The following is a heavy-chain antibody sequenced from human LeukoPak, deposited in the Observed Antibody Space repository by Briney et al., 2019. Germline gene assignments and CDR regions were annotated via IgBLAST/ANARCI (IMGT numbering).Heavy chain of an antibody. V-gene: IGHV3-53*01. J-gene: IGHJ4*02. Sequence: GGSLRLSCAASGFTVSSNYMSWVRQAPGKGLEWVSVIYRGGSTHYAGSVEGRFTISRDKSKNTVYLQLNSLRAEDTAVYYCASFMTTVTIPDYWGQGTLVTVSS. CDR1: GFTVSSNY. D-gene: IGHD4-17*01. CDR2: IYRGGST. CDR3: ASFMTTVTIPDY.